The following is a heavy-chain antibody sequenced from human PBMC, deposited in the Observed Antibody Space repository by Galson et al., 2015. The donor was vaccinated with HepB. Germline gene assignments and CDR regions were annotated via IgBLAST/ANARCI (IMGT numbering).Heavy chain of an antibody. Sequence: SLRLSCAASGFTFSSYEMNWARQAPGKGLEWVSYISSSGSTIYYADSVKGRFTISRDNAKNSLYLQMNSLRAEDTAVYYCARSSGWYPGFFDYWGQGTLVTVSS. J-gene: IGHJ4*02. D-gene: IGHD6-19*01. CDR1: GFTFSSYE. CDR2: ISSSGSTI. CDR3: ARSSGWYPGFFDY. V-gene: IGHV3-48*03.